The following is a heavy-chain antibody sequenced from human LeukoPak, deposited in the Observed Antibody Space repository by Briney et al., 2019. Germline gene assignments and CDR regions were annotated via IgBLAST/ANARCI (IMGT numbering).Heavy chain of an antibody. V-gene: IGHV3-53*01. CDR2: IYRGGST. J-gene: IGHJ4*02. CDR3: ARCSPYYVLDY. CDR1: GFTVSSNY. Sequence: GGSLRLSCAASGFTVSSNYMGWVCQAPGKGPGCVSVIYRGGSTYYADCVKGRFTISRDNSKNTLYLQMNSLRAEDTAVYYCARCSPYYVLDYWGQGTLVTVSS. D-gene: IGHD3-10*02.